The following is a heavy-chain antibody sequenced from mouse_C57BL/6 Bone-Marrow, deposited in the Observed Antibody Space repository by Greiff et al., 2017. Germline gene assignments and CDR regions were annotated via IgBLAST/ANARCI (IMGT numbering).Heavy chain of an antibody. D-gene: IGHD1-1*01. CDR2: IDPETGGT. CDR3: TRKCYYYGSSFAY. V-gene: IGHV1-15*01. CDR1: GYTFTDYE. J-gene: IGHJ3*01. Sequence: QVQLQQPGAELVKPGASVKLSCKASGYTFTDYEMHWVKQTPVHGLEWIGAIDPETGGTAYNQKFKGKAILTADKSSSTAYMELRSLTSEDSAVYYCTRKCYYYGSSFAYWGQGTLVTVSA.